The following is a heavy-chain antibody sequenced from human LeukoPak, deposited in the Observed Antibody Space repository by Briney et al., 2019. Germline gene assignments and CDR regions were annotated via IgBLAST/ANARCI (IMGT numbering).Heavy chain of an antibody. Sequence: SETLSLTCTVSGGSISSYYWSWIRQPPGKGLEWIGYIYYSGSTNYNPSLKSRVTISVDTSKNQFSLKLSSVTAADTAVYYCARGPSGLYFDYWGQGTLVTVSS. J-gene: IGHJ4*02. CDR1: GGSISSYY. D-gene: IGHD5-12*01. CDR3: ARGPSGLYFDY. V-gene: IGHV4-59*01. CDR2: IYYSGST.